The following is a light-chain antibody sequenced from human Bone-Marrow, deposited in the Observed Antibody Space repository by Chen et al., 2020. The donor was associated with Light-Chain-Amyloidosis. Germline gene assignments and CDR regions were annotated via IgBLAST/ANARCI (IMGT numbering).Light chain of an antibody. CDR1: SSNIGSNT. CDR3: AAWDDSLNGWV. V-gene: IGLV1-44*01. Sequence: QSVLTQPPSASGTPGQRVTISCSGSSSNIGSNTVNWYQQLPGTAPKLLIYSNNQRPSGVPDRFSGSKSGTSGSLAISGLQSEDEADYYCAAWDDSLNGWVFGGGTKLPVL. CDR2: SNN. J-gene: IGLJ3*02.